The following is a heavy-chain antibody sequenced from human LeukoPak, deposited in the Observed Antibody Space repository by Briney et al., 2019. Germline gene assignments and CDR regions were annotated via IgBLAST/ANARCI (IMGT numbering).Heavy chain of an antibody. CDR1: GFTVSSNY. CDR2: ISYDGSNK. J-gene: IGHJ5*02. Sequence: GGSLRLSCAASGFTVSSNYMSWVRQAPGKGLEWVAVISYDGSNKYYADSVKGRFTISRDNSKNTLYLQMNSLRAEDTAVYYCARGGAAAGTPFAWGQGTLVTVSS. V-gene: IGHV3-30-3*01. D-gene: IGHD6-13*01. CDR3: ARGGAAAGTPFA.